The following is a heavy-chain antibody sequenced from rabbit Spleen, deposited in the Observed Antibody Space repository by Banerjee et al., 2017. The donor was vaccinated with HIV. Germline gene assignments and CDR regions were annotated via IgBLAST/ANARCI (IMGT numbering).Heavy chain of an antibody. CDR3: ARDRGSNYYLDWLDV. CDR1: GFSFSSSYW. D-gene: IGHD8-1*01. CDR2: INGGSSGST. V-gene: IGHV1S45*01. Sequence: QEQLVESGGGLVQPGGSLTLTCTASGFSFSSSYWICWVRQAPGKGLELIACINGGSSGSTYYASWAKGRFTISKTSSTTVTLQMTSLTVADTATYFCARDRGSNYYLDWLDVWGPGTLVTVS. J-gene: IGHJ5*01.